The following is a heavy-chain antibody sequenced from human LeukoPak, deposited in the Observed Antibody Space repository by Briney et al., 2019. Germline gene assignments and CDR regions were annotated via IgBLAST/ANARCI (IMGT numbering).Heavy chain of an antibody. CDR1: GYTFTGYY. CDR3: AIDYGGNTRFAF. J-gene: IGHJ4*02. CDR2: INPNSGGT. D-gene: IGHD4-23*01. Sequence: ASVKVSCKASGYTFTGYYMHWVRQAPGQGLEWMGWINPNSGGTNYAQKFQGRVTMTRDASISTAYMELSRLRSDDTAVYYCAIDYGGNTRFAFWGQGTLVTVSS. V-gene: IGHV1-2*02.